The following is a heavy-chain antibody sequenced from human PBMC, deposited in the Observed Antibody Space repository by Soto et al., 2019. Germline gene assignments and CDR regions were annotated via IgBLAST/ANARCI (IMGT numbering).Heavy chain of an antibody. Sequence: SVKVSCKASGGTFSSYAISWVRQAPGQGLEWMGGIIPIFGTANYAQKFQGRVTITADESTSTAYMELSSLRSEDTAVYYCARIWGIVATKLTKNWFDPWGQGTLVPVS. CDR2: IIPIFGTA. V-gene: IGHV1-69*13. J-gene: IGHJ5*02. CDR3: ARIWGIVATKLTKNWFDP. CDR1: GGTFSSYA. D-gene: IGHD5-12*01.